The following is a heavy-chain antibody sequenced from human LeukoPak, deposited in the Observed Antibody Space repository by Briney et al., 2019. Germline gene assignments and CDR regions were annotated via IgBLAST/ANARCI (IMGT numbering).Heavy chain of an antibody. D-gene: IGHD1-26*01. J-gene: IGHJ6*03. CDR3: ARNSGSFSSDYYYMDV. V-gene: IGHV4-4*07. Sequence: PSETLSLTCTVSGGSISSYYWSWIRQPAGKGLEWIGRIYTSGSTNYNPSLKSRVTMSVDTSKNQFSLKLSSVTAADTAVHYCARNSGSFSSDYYYMDVWGKGTTVTVSS. CDR2: IYTSGST. CDR1: GGSISSYY.